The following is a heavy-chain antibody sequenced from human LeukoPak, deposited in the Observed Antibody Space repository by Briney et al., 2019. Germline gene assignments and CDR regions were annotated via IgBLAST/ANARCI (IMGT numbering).Heavy chain of an antibody. V-gene: IGHV4-34*01. Sequence: PSETLSLTCAVYGGSFSGYYWRWLRQPPGKGLEWIGEINPSGSTNYNPSLKSRVTISVDTSKNQFSLKLDSVTAADTAVYYCVGGGLDSLTGPPLTGPWGRGTLVTISS. J-gene: IGHJ5*02. CDR3: VGGGLDSLTGPPLTGP. CDR2: INPSGST. CDR1: GGSFSGYY. D-gene: IGHD3-9*01.